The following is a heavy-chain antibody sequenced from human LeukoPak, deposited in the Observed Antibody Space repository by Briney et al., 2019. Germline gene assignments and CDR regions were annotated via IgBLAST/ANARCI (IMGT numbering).Heavy chain of an antibody. J-gene: IGHJ4*02. CDR3: AKDVGYTSSGYFDY. CDR2: ISWDGGST. CDR1: GFTFDDYA. Sequence: PGGSLRLSCAASGFTFDDYAIHWVRQAPGKGLEWVSLISWDGGSTYYADSVKGRFTISRDNSKNSLYLQMNGLRAEDTALYYCAKDVGYTSSGYFDYWGQGTLVTVSS. D-gene: IGHD6-13*01. V-gene: IGHV3-43D*03.